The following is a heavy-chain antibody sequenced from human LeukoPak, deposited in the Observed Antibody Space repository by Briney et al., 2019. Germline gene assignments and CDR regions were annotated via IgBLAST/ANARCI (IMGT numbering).Heavy chain of an antibody. D-gene: IGHD6-25*01. CDR1: GGSITSNPYY. J-gene: IGHJ5*02. V-gene: IGHV4-39*07. Sequence: SETLSLTCTVTGGSITSNPYYWGWIRQPPGKGLEWIGSISFDGNSYYDPSLKSRVTVSRDTSKNQFSLKLSSVTAADTAVYYCARVYSSGMFDPWGQGTLVTVSS. CDR2: ISFDGNS. CDR3: ARVYSSGMFDP.